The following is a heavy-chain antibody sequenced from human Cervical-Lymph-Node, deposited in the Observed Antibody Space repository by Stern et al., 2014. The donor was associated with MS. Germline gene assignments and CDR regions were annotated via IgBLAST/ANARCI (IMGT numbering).Heavy chain of an antibody. J-gene: IGHJ4*02. V-gene: IGHV4-39*07. CDR1: GGSISTGSYY. CDR3: ARGGNYFPPGVFDS. Sequence: QLQLQESGPGLVKPSETLSLTCTVSGGSISTGSYYWGWIRQPPGKGLEWIGSIYYSGSTYYNPSLKSRVTISVDTSKNQFSLKLSSVTAADTAVYYCARGGNYFPPGVFDSWGQGTLVTVSS. CDR2: IYYSGST. D-gene: IGHD1-26*01.